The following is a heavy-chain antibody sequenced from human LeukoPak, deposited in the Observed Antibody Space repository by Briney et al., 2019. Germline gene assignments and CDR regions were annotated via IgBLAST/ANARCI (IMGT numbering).Heavy chain of an antibody. V-gene: IGHV1-2*02. CDR1: GGTFSTYA. J-gene: IGHJ4*02. CDR3: ATEGITMVRAFDY. D-gene: IGHD3-10*01. Sequence: GASVKVSCKASGGTFSTYAISWVRQAPGQGLEWMGWINPNSGGTNYAQKFQGRVTMTRDTSISTAYMELSRLRSDDTAVYYCATEGITMVRAFDYWGQGTLVTVSS. CDR2: INPNSGGT.